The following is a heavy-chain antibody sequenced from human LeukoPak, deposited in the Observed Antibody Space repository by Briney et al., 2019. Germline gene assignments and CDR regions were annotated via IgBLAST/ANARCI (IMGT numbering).Heavy chain of an antibody. V-gene: IGHV1-69*13. CDR3: ATNLYAYYYDRPGLDY. J-gene: IGHJ4*02. CDR1: GNSISNYA. D-gene: IGHD3-22*01. Sequence: EASVKVSCKASGNSISNYAVSWVRQAPGQGFEWMGGIIPIFGTANYAQKFQGGVTITADESTSTAYMELSSLRSEDTAVYYCATNLYAYYYDRPGLDYWGQGTLVTVSS. CDR2: IIPIFGTA.